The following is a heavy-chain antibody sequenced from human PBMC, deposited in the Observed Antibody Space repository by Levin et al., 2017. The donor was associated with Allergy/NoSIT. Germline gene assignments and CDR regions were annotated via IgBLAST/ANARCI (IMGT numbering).Heavy chain of an antibody. CDR3: ASLSRQYYYDSSAYYPYYFDY. Sequence: SETLSLTCTVSGGSISSSIYYWGWSRQPPGTGLEWIGTIYYSGNTYYNPSLKSRVTISVDTSKNQFSLRLSSVTAADTAVYYCASLSRQYYYDSSAYYPYYFDYWGQGTLVTVSS. V-gene: IGHV4-39*07. CDR1: GGSISSSIYY. J-gene: IGHJ4*02. CDR2: IYYSGNT. D-gene: IGHD3-22*01.